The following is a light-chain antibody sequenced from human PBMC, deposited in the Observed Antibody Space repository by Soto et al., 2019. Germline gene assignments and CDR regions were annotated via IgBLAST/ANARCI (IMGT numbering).Light chain of an antibody. Sequence: DIQMTQSPSTLSASVRDRVTITCRASQTISSWLAWYQQKPGKAPRLLIYKASSLASGVPSRFSGSGSGTEFTLTISSLQPDDFATYYCQQYKTFGQGTKVDI. CDR3: QQYKT. CDR2: KAS. CDR1: QTISSW. J-gene: IGKJ1*01. V-gene: IGKV1-5*03.